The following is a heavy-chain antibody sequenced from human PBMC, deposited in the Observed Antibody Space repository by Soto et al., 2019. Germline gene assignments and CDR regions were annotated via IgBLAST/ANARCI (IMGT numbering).Heavy chain of an antibody. CDR2: IYYSGST. CDR3: ARGRYLSFDY. J-gene: IGHJ4*02. Sequence: SETLSLTCTVSGGSISSGGYYWSWIRQHPGKGLEWIGYIYYSGSTYYNPSLKSRVTISVDTSKNQFSLKLSSVTAADTAVYYCARGRYLSFDYWGQGTLVTVSS. CDR1: GGSISSGGYY. D-gene: IGHD1-1*01. V-gene: IGHV4-31*03.